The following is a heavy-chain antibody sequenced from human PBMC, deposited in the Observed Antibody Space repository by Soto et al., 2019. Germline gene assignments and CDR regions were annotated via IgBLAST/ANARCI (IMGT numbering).Heavy chain of an antibody. CDR1: GGTFSSPD. J-gene: IGHJ6*02. Sequence: GASVKVSCKASGGTFSSPDINWLRQAPGQGLEWMGGVIPISETTNYAQIFQGRVSIVADISTSTAYMELSRLRSEDTAVYYCARALLSHSYDSGGYDSYFHAMDVWGQGTPVTVSS. D-gene: IGHD3-22*01. V-gene: IGHV1-69*06. CDR2: VIPISETT. CDR3: ARALLSHSYDSGGYDSYFHAMDV.